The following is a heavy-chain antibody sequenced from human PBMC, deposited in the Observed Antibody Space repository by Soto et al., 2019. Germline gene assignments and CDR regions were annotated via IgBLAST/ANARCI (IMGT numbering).Heavy chain of an antibody. V-gene: IGHV3-30*04. Sequence: VGSLRLSCASSGFTFSSYAMHWVRQAPGQGLEWVAVISYAGRNKYYGASVKGRFTISRDNSKNQLYLKMNSVRAEDTAVYYCAREGYGGNSADAFDIWGQGTMVTVSS. J-gene: IGHJ3*02. CDR2: ISYAGRNK. D-gene: IGHD2-21*02. CDR3: AREGYGGNSADAFDI. CDR1: GFTFSSYA.